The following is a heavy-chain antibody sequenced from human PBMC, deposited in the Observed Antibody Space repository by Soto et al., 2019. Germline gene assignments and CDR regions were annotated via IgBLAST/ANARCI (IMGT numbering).Heavy chain of an antibody. CDR3: ARIYYDFWYGALYYFDY. CDR2: IFSNDEK. J-gene: IGHJ4*02. Sequence: QVTLKESGPVLVNPTETLTLTCTVSGFSLSNARMGVSWIRQPPGKALEWLAHIFSNDEKSYSTSLKSRLTISKDTSKSQVVLTMTNMDPVDTATYYCARIYYDFWYGALYYFDYWGQGTLVTVSS. D-gene: IGHD3-3*01. CDR1: GFSLSNARMG. V-gene: IGHV2-26*01.